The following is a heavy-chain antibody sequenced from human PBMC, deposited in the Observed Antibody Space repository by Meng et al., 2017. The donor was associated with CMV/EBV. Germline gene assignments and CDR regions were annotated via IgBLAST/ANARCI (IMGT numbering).Heavy chain of an antibody. CDR1: GFTFSSYG. CDR3: AKEPDTYYDFWSGYYYYYYGMDV. V-gene: IGHV3-30*02. CDR2: IRYDGSNK. J-gene: IGHJ6*02. D-gene: IGHD3-3*01. Sequence: GESLKIPCAASGFTFSSYGMHWVRQAPGKGLEWVAFIRYDGSNKYYADSVKGRFTISRDNSKNTLYLQMNSLRAEDTAVYYCAKEPDTYYDFWSGYYYYYYGMDVWGRGTTVTVSS.